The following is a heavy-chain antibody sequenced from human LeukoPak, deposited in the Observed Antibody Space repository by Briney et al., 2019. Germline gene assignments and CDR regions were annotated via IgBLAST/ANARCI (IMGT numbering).Heavy chain of an antibody. CDR2: IYPGDSDT. Sequence: GESLKISCKGSGYSFTSYWIVWVRQMPGKGLEWMRIIYPGDSDTRYSPSFQGQVTISADKSISTAYLQRSSLKASDTAMYYCARLGGDYGNWFDPWGQGTLVTVSS. J-gene: IGHJ5*02. D-gene: IGHD4-17*01. V-gene: IGHV5-51*01. CDR1: GYSFTSYW. CDR3: ARLGGDYGNWFDP.